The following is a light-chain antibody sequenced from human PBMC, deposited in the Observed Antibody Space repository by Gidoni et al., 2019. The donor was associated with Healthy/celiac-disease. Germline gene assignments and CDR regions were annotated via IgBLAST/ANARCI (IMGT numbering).Light chain of an antibody. CDR2: GAS. CDR1: QSVSSSY. V-gene: IGKV3-20*01. CDR3: QQYGSSST. Sequence: EVVLTQSPGTLSLSPGERATLSCRASQSVSSSYFAWYQQKPGQAPRLLIYGASSRATGIPDRFSGSGSGTDFTLTISRLEPEDFAVYYCQQYGSSSTFGQGTKLEIK. J-gene: IGKJ2*02.